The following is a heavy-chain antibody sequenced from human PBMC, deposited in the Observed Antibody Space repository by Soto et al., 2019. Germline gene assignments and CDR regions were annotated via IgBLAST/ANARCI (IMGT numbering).Heavy chain of an antibody. J-gene: IGHJ4*02. CDR3: ARSPRIERTYYYDRSGYY. V-gene: IGHV1-69*01. Sequence: QVQLVQSGAEVKKPGSSVKVSCKASGGTFSSYAISWVRQAPGQGLEWMGGIIPIFGTANYAQKFQGRVTITADESTSTAYMELSILRTEDTAVYYCARSPRIERTYYYDRSGYYWGQGTLVTVSS. CDR1: GGTFSSYA. D-gene: IGHD3-22*01. CDR2: IIPIFGTA.